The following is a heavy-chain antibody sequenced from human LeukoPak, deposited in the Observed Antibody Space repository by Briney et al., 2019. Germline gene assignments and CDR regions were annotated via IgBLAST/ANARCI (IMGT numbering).Heavy chain of an antibody. CDR1: GFTFSNAW. CDR3: TTLGSSWYDYYYHGMDV. V-gene: IGHV3-15*07. D-gene: IGHD6-13*01. Sequence: GGSLRLSCAASGFTFSNAWMNWVRQAPGKGLEWVCRIKSKTNGGTTDYAAPVKGRFTISRDDSKITLYLQMNSLKTEDTAVYYCTTLGSSWYDYYYHGMDVWGQGTTVTVSS. J-gene: IGHJ6*02. CDR2: IKSKTNGGTT.